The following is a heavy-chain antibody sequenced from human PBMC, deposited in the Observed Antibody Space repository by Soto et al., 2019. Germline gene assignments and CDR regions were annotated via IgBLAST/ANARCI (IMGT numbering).Heavy chain of an antibody. D-gene: IGHD1-1*01. Sequence: QVQLQESGPGLVKPSQTLSLTCTVTGGSISCGGYYWSWIRQHPGKGLEWTGHIYYTGSTSYNPSLKSRVTIAAATSKNQFSLNLSSVTAADTDVYYCARVKSRTLEPWGQGTLVTVSS. CDR3: ARVKSRTLEP. J-gene: IGHJ5*02. CDR2: IYYTGST. CDR1: GGSISCGGYY. V-gene: IGHV4-31*03.